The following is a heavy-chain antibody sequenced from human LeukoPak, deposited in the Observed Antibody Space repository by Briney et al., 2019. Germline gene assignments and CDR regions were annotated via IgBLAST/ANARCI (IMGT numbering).Heavy chain of an antibody. CDR1: GFTFSSYS. D-gene: IGHD1-26*01. J-gene: IGHJ4*02. CDR3: ARVSVFRGSSLDS. CDR2: ISSSNSPI. V-gene: IGHV3-48*02. Sequence: PGGSLRLSCAASGFTFSSYSMNWVRQAPGKGLEWVSYISSSNSPIYYADSVKGRFTISRDNAKNSLYLQMNSLRDEDTAVYYCARVSVFRGSSLDSWGQGTLVTVSS.